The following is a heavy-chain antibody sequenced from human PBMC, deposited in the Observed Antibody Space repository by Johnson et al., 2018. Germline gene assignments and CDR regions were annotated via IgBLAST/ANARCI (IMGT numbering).Heavy chain of an antibody. CDR2: IKQDGSEK. Sequence: EVQLVESGGGLVQPGGSLRLSCAASGFTFSSYWMSWVRQAPGKGLEWVANIKQDGSEKYYVDSVKGRFTISRDNAKNSLYLQMNRLRAEDTAVYYCEAYDSSAGAFDIWGQGTMVTVSS. CDR3: EAYDSSAGAFDI. J-gene: IGHJ3*02. CDR1: GFTFSSYW. D-gene: IGHD3-22*01. V-gene: IGHV3-7*01.